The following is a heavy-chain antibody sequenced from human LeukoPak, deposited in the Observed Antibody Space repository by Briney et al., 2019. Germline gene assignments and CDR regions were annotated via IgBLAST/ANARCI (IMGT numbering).Heavy chain of an antibody. J-gene: IGHJ3*02. V-gene: IGHV3-7*01. CDR3: AKPITISGATDAFDI. D-gene: IGHD3-3*01. CDR2: IKQDGSEK. Sequence: GGSLRHSCVASGFAFNSYCTKWVRQAPGKGRGWVANIKQDGSEKYYMDSVKGRFTISRDNAKNSLYLQMNSLRAEDTAVYYCAKPITISGATDAFDIWGQGTVVTVSS. CDR1: GFAFNSYC.